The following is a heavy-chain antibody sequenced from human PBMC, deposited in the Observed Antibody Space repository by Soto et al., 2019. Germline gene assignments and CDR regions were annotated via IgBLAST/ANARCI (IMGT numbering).Heavy chain of an antibody. J-gene: IGHJ6*02. D-gene: IGHD1-1*01. CDR3: ARHWATRVGSTTGFLSAYYGMDV. Sequence: GESLKISCKGSGYNFNNYWIGWVRQMPGKGLEWVGIIYPGDSDTRYSPSFQGQVTISADKSISTAYLQWSSLEASDTAMYYCARHWATRVGSTTGFLSAYYGMDVWGQGTTLTAP. CDR1: GYNFNNYW. CDR2: IYPGDSDT. V-gene: IGHV5-51*01.